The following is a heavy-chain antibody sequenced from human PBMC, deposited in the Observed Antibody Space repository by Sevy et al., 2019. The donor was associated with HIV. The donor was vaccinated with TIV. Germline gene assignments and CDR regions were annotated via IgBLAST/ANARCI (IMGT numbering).Heavy chain of an antibody. Sequence: GGSLRLSCAASGFSFSTYWMHWVRQAPGKGRGWVANIKQHESEKYYVASVKGRFTISRDNAKNSVYLEMNSLRPEDTAIYYCAKGNSGSFDYWGQGTLVTVSS. J-gene: IGHJ4*02. CDR2: IKQHESEK. CDR1: GFSFSTYW. V-gene: IGHV3-7*01. D-gene: IGHD3-22*01. CDR3: AKGNSGSFDY.